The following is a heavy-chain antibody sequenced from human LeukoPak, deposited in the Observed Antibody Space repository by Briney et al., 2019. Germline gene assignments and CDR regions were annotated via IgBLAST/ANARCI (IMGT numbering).Heavy chain of an antibody. CDR2: ISYDGSNK. CDR1: GFTFSSYG. CDR3: AKGIERVVITNGNFDY. Sequence: GGSLRLSCAAPGFTFSSYGMHWVRRAPGKGLEWVAVISYDGSNKYYADSVKGRFTISRDNSKNTLYLQMNSLRAEDTAVYYCAKGIERVVITNGNFDYWGQGTLVTVSS. D-gene: IGHD3-22*01. J-gene: IGHJ4*02. V-gene: IGHV3-30*18.